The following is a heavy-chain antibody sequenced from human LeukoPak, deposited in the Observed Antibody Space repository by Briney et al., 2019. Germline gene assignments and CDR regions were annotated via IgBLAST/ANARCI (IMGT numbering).Heavy chain of an antibody. J-gene: IGHJ1*01. D-gene: IGHD3-22*01. V-gene: IGHV4-39*01. Sequence: SETLSLTCSVSGDSVSRSDSYWDWIRQPPGKGLEWIGTIYYSGRTYYSPSLKSRVTMSVDPSNNQFSLNLRSVTAADTAVYYCARRRHDHGSRYLEWGQGTLLSVSS. CDR2: IYYSGRT. CDR3: ARRRHDHGSRYLE. CDR1: GDSVSRSDSY.